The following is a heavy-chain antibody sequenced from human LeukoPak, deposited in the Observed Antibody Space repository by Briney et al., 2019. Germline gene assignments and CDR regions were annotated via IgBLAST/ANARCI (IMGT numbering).Heavy chain of an antibody. V-gene: IGHV1-69*13. D-gene: IGHD3-22*01. CDR1: GGTFNKYA. Sequence: ASVKVSCKPSGGTFNKYAISWVRQAPGQGLEWIGGIIPSWGTTNNAQKFQGRVTITADESTSTAYMELSSLRSEDTAVYYCARAGDYYDKGVLGYWGQGTLVTVSS. CDR2: IIPSWGTT. J-gene: IGHJ4*02. CDR3: ARAGDYYDKGVLGY.